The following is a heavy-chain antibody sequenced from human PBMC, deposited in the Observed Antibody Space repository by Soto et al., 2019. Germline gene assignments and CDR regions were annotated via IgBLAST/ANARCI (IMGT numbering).Heavy chain of an antibody. J-gene: IGHJ6*02. CDR3: ASGFLWVGTQPQKYGMGV. CDR1: GYTFTSYG. D-gene: IGHD3-10*01. CDR2: ISAYNGNT. V-gene: IGHV1-18*01. Sequence: QVQLVQSGAEVKKSGASVKVSCKASGYTFTSYGISWVRQAPGQGLEWMGWISAYNGNTNYAQKLQGRVTMTTDTTPRAACLERGGLRADETDVDFCASGFLWVGTQPQKYGMGVLGQGTTVTVSS.